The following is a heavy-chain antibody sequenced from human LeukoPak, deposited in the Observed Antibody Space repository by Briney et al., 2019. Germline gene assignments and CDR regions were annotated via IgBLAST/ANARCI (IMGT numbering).Heavy chain of an antibody. CDR1: GYTFTSYG. CDR3: ARVAPHRRLAVSGLIYFDY. D-gene: IGHD3-10*01. CDR2: ISGYNGNT. J-gene: IGHJ4*02. V-gene: IGHV1-18*01. Sequence: ASVKVSCKTSGYTFTSYGIIWVRQAPGQGLEWMGWISGYNGNTNYAQKLQGRVTMTTDTSTNTAYMELRSLRSDDTAVYYCARVAPHRRLAVSGLIYFDYWGQGTLVTVSS.